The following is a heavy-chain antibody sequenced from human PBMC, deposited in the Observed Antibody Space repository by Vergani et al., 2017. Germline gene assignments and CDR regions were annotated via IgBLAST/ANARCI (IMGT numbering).Heavy chain of an antibody. J-gene: IGHJ6*02. CDR3: ARVIRVDSSSWYDYGMDV. CDR1: GGSISSGGYS. D-gene: IGHD6-13*01. Sequence: QLQLQESGSGLVKPSQTLSLTCAVSGGSISSGGYSWSWIRQPPGKGLEWIGYIYHSGSTYYNPSLKSRVTKSVDRSKNQFSLKLSSVTAADTAVYYCARVIRVDSSSWYDYGMDVWGQGTTVTVSS. V-gene: IGHV4-30-2*01. CDR2: IYHSGST.